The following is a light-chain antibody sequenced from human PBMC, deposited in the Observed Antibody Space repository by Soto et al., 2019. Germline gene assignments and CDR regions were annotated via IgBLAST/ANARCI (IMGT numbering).Light chain of an antibody. CDR3: GSYTSSSNYV. V-gene: IGLV2-14*01. Sequence: QSALTQPASVSGSPGQSITISCTGYIHYDFVSWYQQHPGTAPKLVTYEVSNRPSGTSDRFSGSKSGHTASLTISGLQTEDEAVYYCGSYTSSSNYVFGTGTKVTVL. J-gene: IGLJ1*01. CDR2: EVS. CDR1: IHYDF.